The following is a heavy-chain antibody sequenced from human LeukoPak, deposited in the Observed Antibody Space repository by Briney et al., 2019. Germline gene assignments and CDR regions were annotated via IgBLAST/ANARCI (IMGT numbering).Heavy chain of an antibody. CDR1: GFTFTNYG. V-gene: IGHV3-30*18. Sequence: PGKSLRLSCVASGFTFTNYGMHWVRQAPGKGLEWVAAILYDGSKKYYADSVKGRFSIYRDNSNYTLYLQMNSLRAENTAVYYCANFEGSSQAFHIWGQGTLVTASS. D-gene: IGHD6-13*01. J-gene: IGHJ3*02. CDR3: ANFEGSSQAFHI. CDR2: ILYDGSKK.